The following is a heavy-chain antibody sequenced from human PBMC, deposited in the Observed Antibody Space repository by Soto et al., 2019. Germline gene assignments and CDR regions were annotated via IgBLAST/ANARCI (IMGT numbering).Heavy chain of an antibody. J-gene: IGHJ4*02. CDR1: GGSFSGYY. CDR3: ARGLKPMTNHVPGH. D-gene: IGHD4-17*01. Sequence: PSETLSLTCAVYGGSFSGYYWSWIRQPPGKGLEWIGEINHRGSTNYNPSLKSRVTISVDTSKNQFSLKLSSVTAADTAVYYCARGLKPMTNHVPGHWGQGTLVTLSS. V-gene: IGHV4-34*01. CDR2: INHRGST.